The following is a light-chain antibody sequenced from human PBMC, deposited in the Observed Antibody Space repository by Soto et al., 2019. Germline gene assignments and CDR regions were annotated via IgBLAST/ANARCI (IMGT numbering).Light chain of an antibody. CDR3: ASWDDTLSGVV. CDR1: SSNIGSNF. Sequence: QSVLTQPPSTSGTPGQRVTMSCSGSSSNIGSNFVYWYQQFPGMAPKLLIYRSDQRPSGVPDRFSGSKSGTSASLAISGLLSEDEAAYYCASWDDTLSGVVFGGGTKLTVL. CDR2: RSD. V-gene: IGLV1-47*01. J-gene: IGLJ3*02.